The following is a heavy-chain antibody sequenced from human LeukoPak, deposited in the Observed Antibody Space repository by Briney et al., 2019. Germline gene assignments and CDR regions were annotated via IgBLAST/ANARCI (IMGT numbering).Heavy chain of an antibody. V-gene: IGHV3-43*02. J-gene: IGHJ6*02. CDR1: GLTFDDYA. Sequence: PGGSLRLSCAASGLTFDDYAMHWVRQAPGKGLEWVSLSSGDGGSTYYADSVKGRFTISRDNSKNSLYLQMNSLRTEDTALYYCAKGAAAGTFQGMDVLGQGTTVTVSS. CDR2: SSGDGGST. CDR3: AKGAAAGTFQGMDV. D-gene: IGHD6-13*01.